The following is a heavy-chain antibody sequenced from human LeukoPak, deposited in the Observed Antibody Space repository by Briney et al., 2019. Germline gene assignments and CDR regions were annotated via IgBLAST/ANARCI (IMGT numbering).Heavy chain of an antibody. CDR3: ARVTYNGYQHFDY. CDR2: IHHRGTT. D-gene: IGHD5-18*01. J-gene: IGHJ4*02. CDR1: GGSISTNTYY. V-gene: IGHV4-39*07. Sequence: SETLSLTCIVSGGSISTNTYYWGWIRLPPGKGLEWIGEIHHRGTTSYNPSLRSRVTISVDTSKNQFSLRLTSVTAADTAVYYCARVTYNGYQHFDYWGQGNLVTVS.